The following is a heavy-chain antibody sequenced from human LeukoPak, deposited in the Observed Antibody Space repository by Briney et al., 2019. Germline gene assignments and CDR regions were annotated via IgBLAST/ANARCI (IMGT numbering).Heavy chain of an antibody. V-gene: IGHV3-11*01. CDR3: AREENTIFGVVKGYGMDV. J-gene: IGHJ6*02. D-gene: IGHD3-3*01. CDR1: GFTFSDYY. Sequence: GGSLRLSCAASGFTFSDYYMGWIRQAPGKGLEWVSYISSSGSTIYYADSVKGRFTISRDNAKNSLYLQMNSLRAEDTAVYYCAREENTIFGVVKGYGMDVWGQGTTVTVSS. CDR2: ISSSGSTI.